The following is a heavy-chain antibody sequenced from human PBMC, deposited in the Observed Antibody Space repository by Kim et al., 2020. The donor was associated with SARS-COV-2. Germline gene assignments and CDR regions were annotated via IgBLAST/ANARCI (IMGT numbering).Heavy chain of an antibody. D-gene: IGHD5-12*01. V-gene: IGHV1-18*04. CDR2: ISGYNDNT. Sequence: ASVKVSCKASGYTFNSYGISWVRQAPGQGLEWMGWISGYNDNTNYAQKFQGRVTMTADTSTTTAYMELRSLRSDDTAVYYCARDGRVATTFPLDYWGQGTLVTVSS. CDR1: GYTFNSYG. CDR3: ARDGRVATTFPLDY. J-gene: IGHJ4*02.